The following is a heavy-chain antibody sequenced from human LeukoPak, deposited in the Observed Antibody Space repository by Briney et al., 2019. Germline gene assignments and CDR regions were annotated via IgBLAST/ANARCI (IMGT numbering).Heavy chain of an antibody. CDR3: AKAGLRYFDWSEAIDY. Sequence: GGSLRLSCAASGFTFSSYAMSWVRQAPGKGLEWVSAISGSGGSTYYADSVKGRSTISRDNSKNTLYLRMNSLRAEDTAVYYCAKAGLRYFDWSEAIDYWGQGTLVTVSS. J-gene: IGHJ4*02. CDR1: GFTFSSYA. CDR2: ISGSGGST. D-gene: IGHD3-9*01. V-gene: IGHV3-23*01.